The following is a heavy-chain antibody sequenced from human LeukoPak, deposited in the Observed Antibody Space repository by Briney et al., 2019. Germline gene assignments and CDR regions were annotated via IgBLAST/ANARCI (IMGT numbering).Heavy chain of an antibody. CDR3: ARDPALDGYNYFDY. CDR1: GGSISSGSYY. Sequence: SQTLSLTCTVSGGSISSGSYYWSWIRQPAGKGLEWIGRIYTSGSTIYNPSLKSRVTISVDTSKNQFSLKLSSVTAADTAVYYCARDPALDGYNYFDYWGQGTLVTVSS. D-gene: IGHD5-24*01. J-gene: IGHJ4*02. V-gene: IGHV4-61*02. CDR2: IYTSGST.